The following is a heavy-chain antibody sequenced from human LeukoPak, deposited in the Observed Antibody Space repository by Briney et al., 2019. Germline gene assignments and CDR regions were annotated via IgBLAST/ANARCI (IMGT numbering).Heavy chain of an antibody. V-gene: IGHV3-74*01. D-gene: IGHD3-10*01. CDR3: ARVAGGAFDS. CDR2: INTDGSST. CDR1: GFTFSSYW. Sequence: GGSLRLSGAASGFTFSSYWMHWVRHAPGKGLVWVSRINTDGSSTIYADSVKGRFTISRDNAKNTLYLQMNSLRAEDTAIYYCARVAGGAFDSWGHGTLVTVSS. J-gene: IGHJ4*01.